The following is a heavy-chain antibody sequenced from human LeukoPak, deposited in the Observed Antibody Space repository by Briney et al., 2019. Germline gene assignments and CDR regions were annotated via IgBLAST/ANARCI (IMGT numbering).Heavy chain of an antibody. D-gene: IGHD6-19*01. CDR2: ISGSGAST. J-gene: IGHJ5*02. V-gene: IGHV3-23*01. CDR1: GFTFSTYA. CDR3: AKGASSGWLLYWFDP. Sequence: GGSLRLSCAASGFTFSTYAMTWVRQAPGKGLQWASGISGSGASTYYADSVKGRFTISRDNSKNTLYLQINSLRAEDTAVYHCAKGASSGWLLYWFDPWGQGTLVTVSS.